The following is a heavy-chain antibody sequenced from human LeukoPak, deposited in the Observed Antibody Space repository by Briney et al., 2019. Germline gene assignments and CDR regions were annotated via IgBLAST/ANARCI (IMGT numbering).Heavy chain of an antibody. J-gene: IGHJ4*02. V-gene: IGHV4-39*07. CDR2: IYYSGST. CDR1: GGSTTYSHYY. D-gene: IGHD4-17*01. CDR3: ARDIGTVTTRGGLDY. Sequence: SETLSLTCSVSGGSTTYSHYYWGWVRQPPGKGLEWIGGIYYSGSTYYNPSLKSRVTISVDTSKNQFSLKLSSVTAADTAVYYCARDIGTVTTRGGLDYWGQGTLVTVSS.